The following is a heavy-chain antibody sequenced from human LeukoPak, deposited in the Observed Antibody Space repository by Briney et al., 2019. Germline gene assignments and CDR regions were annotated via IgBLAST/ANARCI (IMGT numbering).Heavy chain of an antibody. J-gene: IGHJ4*02. CDR1: GFTFSSYG. Sequence: PGGSLRLSCAASGFTFSSYGMHWVRQAPGKGLEWVAFIRYDGSNIYYADSVKGRFTISIDNSKNTLYLQMNSLRAEDTAVYYCAKFHITGTTPSYFDYWGQGTLVTVSS. CDR2: IRYDGSNI. V-gene: IGHV3-30*02. D-gene: IGHD1-7*01. CDR3: AKFHITGTTPSYFDY.